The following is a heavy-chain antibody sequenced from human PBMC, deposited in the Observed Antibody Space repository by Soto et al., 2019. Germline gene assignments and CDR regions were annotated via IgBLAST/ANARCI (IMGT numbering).Heavy chain of an antibody. CDR3: ARGEYSSSSEYFQH. V-gene: IGHV3-30-3*01. CDR1: GFTFSSYA. Sequence: QVQLVESGGGVVQPGRSLRLSCAASGFTFSSYAMHWVRQAPGKGLEWVAVISYDGSNKYYADSVKGRFTISRDNSKNTLYLQMNSLRAEDTAVYYCARGEYSSSSEYFQHWGQGTLDTVSS. J-gene: IGHJ1*01. D-gene: IGHD6-6*01. CDR2: ISYDGSNK.